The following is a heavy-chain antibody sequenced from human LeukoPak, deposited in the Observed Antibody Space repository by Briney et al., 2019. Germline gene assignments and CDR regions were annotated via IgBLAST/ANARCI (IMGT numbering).Heavy chain of an antibody. Sequence: SETLSLTCTVSGGSIINRSYYWDWLRQPPGKGLEWIGSIYYSGTTHYNPSLKSRVTISVDASKNQFSLKLSSVTAADTAVYYCVARNGDYSYMDVWGKGTTVTVSS. CDR3: VARNGDYSYMDV. CDR1: GGSIINRSYY. J-gene: IGHJ6*03. CDR2: IYYSGTT. D-gene: IGHD1-1*01. V-gene: IGHV4-39*01.